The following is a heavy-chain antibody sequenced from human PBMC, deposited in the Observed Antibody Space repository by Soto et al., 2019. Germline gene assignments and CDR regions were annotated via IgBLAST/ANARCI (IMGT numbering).Heavy chain of an antibody. CDR1: GFTFNNYG. CDR3: ARTQTGDYYYYGMDV. Sequence: EVQLVESGGGLVQPGGSLRLSCAVSGFTFNNYGMNWVRQAPGKGLEWVSYISSSSSTMYYADSVKGRFTISRDNAKNSLSLQMDSLRDEDTAVYYCARTQTGDYYYYGMDVW. V-gene: IGHV3-48*02. J-gene: IGHJ6*01. CDR2: ISSSSSTM.